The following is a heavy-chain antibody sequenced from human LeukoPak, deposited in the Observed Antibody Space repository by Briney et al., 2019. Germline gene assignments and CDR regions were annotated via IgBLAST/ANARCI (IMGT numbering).Heavy chain of an antibody. D-gene: IGHD2-2*01. CDR3: ARGDHTSKLLY. J-gene: IGHJ4*02. Sequence: SETLSLTCAVYGGSFSGYYWSWIRQPPGKGLEWIGEINHSGSTNYNPSLKSRVTISVGTSKNQFSLKLSSVTAADTAVYYCARGDHTSKLLYWGQGTLVTVSS. CDR2: INHSGST. V-gene: IGHV4-34*01. CDR1: GGSFSGYY.